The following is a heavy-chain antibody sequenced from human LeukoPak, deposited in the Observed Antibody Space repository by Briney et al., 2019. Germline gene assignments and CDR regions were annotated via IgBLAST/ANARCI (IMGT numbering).Heavy chain of an antibody. D-gene: IGHD1-26*01. CDR1: GGSFSGYY. V-gene: IGHV4-34*01. CDR3: ASLVGATTDPIDY. Sequence: SETLSLTRAVYGGSFSGYYWSWIRQPPGKGLEWIGEINHSGSTNYNPSLKSRVTISVDTSKNQFSLKLSSVTAADTAVYYCASLVGATTDPIDYWGQGTLVTVSS. J-gene: IGHJ4*02. CDR2: INHSGST.